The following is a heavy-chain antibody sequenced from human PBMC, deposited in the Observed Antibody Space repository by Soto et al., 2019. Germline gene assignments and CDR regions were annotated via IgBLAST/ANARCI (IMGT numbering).Heavy chain of an antibody. Sequence: CKGSGYSFTSYWIGWVRQVPGKGLEWMGIIYPGDSDTRYSPSFQGQVTISRDNSKNTLYLQMNSLRAEDTAVYYCAKAGIAAALVGRLNWFDPWGQGTLVTVSS. V-gene: IGHV5-51*01. J-gene: IGHJ5*02. CDR2: IYPGDSDT. CDR3: AKAGIAAALVGRLNWFDP. CDR1: GYSFTSYW. D-gene: IGHD6-13*01.